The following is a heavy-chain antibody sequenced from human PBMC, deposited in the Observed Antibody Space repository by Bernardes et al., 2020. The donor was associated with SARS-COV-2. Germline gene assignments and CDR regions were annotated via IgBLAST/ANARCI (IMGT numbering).Heavy chain of an antibody. Sequence: SESLSLTCTVSGSSLSSCHGSYYCGWIRQPPGKVLESSGIILYGWSTHYSPSLKSRSTISLDSSKNQFSLRMTSVTAADTAIYYCARGRDLSDWFDPRGQGILVTVSS. CDR2: ILYGWST. J-gene: IGHJ5*02. CDR3: ARGRDLSDWFDP. CDR1: GSSLSSCHGSYY. V-gene: IGHV4-39*01.